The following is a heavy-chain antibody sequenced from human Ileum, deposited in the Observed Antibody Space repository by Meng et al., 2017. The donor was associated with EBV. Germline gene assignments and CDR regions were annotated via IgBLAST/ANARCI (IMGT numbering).Heavy chain of an antibody. V-gene: IGHV4-39*01. Sequence: QRRLKESGPGLVKPSETLSLTCTVSGGSISSSSYYWAWIRQPPGEGLEWIGSVVYSGTTYYTSSLKSRVSISVDTSKNQFSLKLSSVTAADTAVYYCARHHHSPTFDYWGQGTLVTVSS. J-gene: IGHJ4*02. CDR3: ARHHHSPTFDY. CDR2: VVYSGTT. D-gene: IGHD1-14*01. CDR1: GGSISSSSYY.